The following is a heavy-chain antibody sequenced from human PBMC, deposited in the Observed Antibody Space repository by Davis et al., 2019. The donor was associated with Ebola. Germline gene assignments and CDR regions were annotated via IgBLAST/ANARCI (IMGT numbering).Heavy chain of an antibody. Sequence: GGSLRLSCAASGFSFSSYGMHWVRQAPGKGLEWVAVISYDGSDKYYVDSVKGRFTISRDNSRDTLYLQMNSLRAEDTAVYYCAKDHRGWDITMIVVVISPGMDVWGQGTTVTVSS. J-gene: IGHJ6*02. D-gene: IGHD3-22*01. V-gene: IGHV3-30*18. CDR2: ISYDGSDK. CDR1: GFSFSSYG. CDR3: AKDHRGWDITMIVVVISPGMDV.